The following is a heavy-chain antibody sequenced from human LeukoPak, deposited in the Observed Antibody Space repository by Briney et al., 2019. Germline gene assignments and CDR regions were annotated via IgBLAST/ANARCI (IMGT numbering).Heavy chain of an antibody. CDR1: GFTFSSYA. J-gene: IGHJ5*02. D-gene: IGHD3-22*01. CDR2: ISYDGSNK. Sequence: GGSLRLSCAASGFTFSSYAMHWVRQAPGKGLEWVAVISYDGSNKYYADSVKGRFTISRDNSKNTLYLQMNSLRAEDTAVYYCARPNEDSSGYSRDNGFDPWGQGTLVTVSS. V-gene: IGHV3-30-3*01. CDR3: ARPNEDSSGYSRDNGFDP.